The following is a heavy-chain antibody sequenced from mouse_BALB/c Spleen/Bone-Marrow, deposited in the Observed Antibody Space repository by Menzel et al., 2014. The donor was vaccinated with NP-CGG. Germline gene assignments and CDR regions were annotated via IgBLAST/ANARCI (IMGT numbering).Heavy chain of an antibody. Sequence: EVKLVESGGGLVQPGGSMKLSCVASGFTFSNYWMIWVRQSPEKGLEWVAEIRLKSNNYATHYAESVKGRFTISRDDSKSSVYLQMNNLRAEDTGIYYCVREVYDRYVGVFDYWGQGTTLTVSS. CDR3: VREVYDRYVGVFDY. V-gene: IGHV6-6*02. D-gene: IGHD2-3*01. J-gene: IGHJ2*01. CDR2: IRLKSNNYAT. CDR1: GFTFSNYW.